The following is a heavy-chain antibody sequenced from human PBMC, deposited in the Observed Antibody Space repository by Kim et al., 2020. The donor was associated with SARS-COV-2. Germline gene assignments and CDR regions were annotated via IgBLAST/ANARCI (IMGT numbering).Heavy chain of an antibody. V-gene: IGHV3-48*02. CDR1: GFTFSSYS. D-gene: IGHD4-17*01. CDR3: AREIRATVTERYYYYGMDV. CDR2: ISSSSSTI. Sequence: GGSLRLSCAASGFTFSSYSMNWVRQAPGKGLEWVSYISSSSSTIYYADAVKGRCTISRDNAKNSLYLQMNSLRDEDTAVYYCAREIRATVTERYYYYGMDVWGQGTTVTVSS. J-gene: IGHJ6*02.